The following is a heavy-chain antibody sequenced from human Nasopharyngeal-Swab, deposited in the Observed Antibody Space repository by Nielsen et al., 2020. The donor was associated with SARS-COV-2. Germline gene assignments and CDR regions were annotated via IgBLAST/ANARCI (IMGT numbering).Heavy chain of an antibody. J-gene: IGHJ4*02. CDR3: TRWAYDAENAFDY. Sequence: GESLKISCAASGFTFSKYWMHWVRQAPGRGPVWVARISPDGTSTSYADSVKGRFTISRDNAENTVYLQMNSLRVEDMALYYCTRWAYDAENAFDYWGQGTLVTVSS. D-gene: IGHD3-22*01. V-gene: IGHV3-74*01. CDR2: ISPDGTST. CDR1: GFTFSKYW.